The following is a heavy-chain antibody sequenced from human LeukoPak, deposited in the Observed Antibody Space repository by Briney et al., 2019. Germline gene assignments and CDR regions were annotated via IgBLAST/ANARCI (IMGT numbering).Heavy chain of an antibody. CDR2: IYYSGST. J-gene: IGHJ4*02. V-gene: IGHV4-39*01. Sequence: SETLSLTCTVSGGSISSSSCYWGWIHQPPGKGLEWIGSIYYSGSTYYNPNLKSRVTISVDTSKNQFYLKLSSVTAADTAVYHCARQKRWLRLWGQGYFDYWGQGTLVTVSS. D-gene: IGHD5-24*01. CDR3: ARQKRWLRLWGQGYFDY. CDR1: GGSISSSSCY.